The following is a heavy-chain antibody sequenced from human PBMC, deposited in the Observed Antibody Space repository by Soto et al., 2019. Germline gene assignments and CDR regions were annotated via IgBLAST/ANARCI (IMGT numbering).Heavy chain of an antibody. CDR1: GFTFSSYS. CDR2: ISSSSSTI. CDR3: ARWPYYYDSSGN. Sequence: EVQLVESGGGLVQPGGSLRLSCAASGFTFSSYSMNWVRQAPGKGLEWVSYISSSSSTIYYADSVKGRFTISRDNAKNSVYLQMNSLRDEDTAVYYCARWPYYYDSSGNWGQGTLVTVSS. J-gene: IGHJ4*02. V-gene: IGHV3-48*02. D-gene: IGHD3-22*01.